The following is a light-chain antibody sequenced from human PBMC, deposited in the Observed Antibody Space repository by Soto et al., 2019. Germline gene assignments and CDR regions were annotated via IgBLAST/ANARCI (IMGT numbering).Light chain of an antibody. CDR2: FDD. CDR3: AVWDDSLDHWV. V-gene: IGLV1-36*01. Sequence: QSVLTQTPSVSGVPRQRVTISCSGSSSNIGNNGVNWYQHLPGEAPKLLMYFDDLLPSGVSDRFSGSKSGTSASLAISGLQSEDEADYYCAVWDDSLDHWVFGGGTKLTVL. CDR1: SSNIGNNG. J-gene: IGLJ3*02.